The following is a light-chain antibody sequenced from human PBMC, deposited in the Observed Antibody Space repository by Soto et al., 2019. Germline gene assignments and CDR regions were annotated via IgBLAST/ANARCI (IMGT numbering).Light chain of an antibody. CDR3: LQDYNYPFT. V-gene: IGKV1-6*01. CDR1: QDIRKD. Sequence: AIQMTQSPSSLYSSLVDRFTITFRASQDIRKDLAWYQQKPGKAPQILIYGASTLQTGVASRFSGSGSATDFTLTISSLQPEDSAAYYCLQDYNYPFTFGQGTKVDI. CDR2: GAS. J-gene: IGKJ2*01.